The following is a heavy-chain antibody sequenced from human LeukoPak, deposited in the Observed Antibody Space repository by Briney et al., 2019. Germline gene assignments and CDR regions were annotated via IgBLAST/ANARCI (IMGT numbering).Heavy chain of an antibody. CDR1: VYTFCRND. CDR3: AKLPNNYYYYMDV. V-gene: IGHV3-23*01. J-gene: IGHJ6*03. Sequence: GGPPRLSCAASVYTFCRNDMSWGPHAPGKGREGGSGVSDNGLTTFYADSVQGRFTISRDNSKNTLYLQMSSLRAEDTAVYYCAKLPNNYYYYMDVWGKGATVTVSS. CDR2: VSDNGLTT.